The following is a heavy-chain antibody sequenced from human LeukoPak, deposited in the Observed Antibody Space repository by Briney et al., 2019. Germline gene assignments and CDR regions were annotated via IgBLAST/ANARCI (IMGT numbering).Heavy chain of an antibody. CDR3: ARGYCSSTSCRLEHAFDI. D-gene: IGHD2-2*01. CDR1: GGSISSYY. CDR2: IYTSGST. V-gene: IGHV4-4*07. Sequence: PSETLSLTCTVSGGSISSYYWSWIRQPAGKGLEWIGRIYTSGSTNYNPSLKSRVTMSVDTSKNQFSLKLSSVTAADTAVYYCARGYCSSTSCRLEHAFDIWGQGTMVTVSS. J-gene: IGHJ3*02.